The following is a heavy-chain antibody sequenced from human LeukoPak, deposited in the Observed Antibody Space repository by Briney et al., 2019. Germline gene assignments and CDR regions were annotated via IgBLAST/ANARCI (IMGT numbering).Heavy chain of an antibody. CDR2: IIPIFGTA. CDR3: ARDTGATSHYYYYYMDV. CDR1: GYTFTSYD. D-gene: IGHD1-26*01. J-gene: IGHJ6*03. Sequence: SVTVSCKASGYTFTSYDINWVRQAPGQGLEWMGGIIPIFGTANYAQKFQGRVTITADESTSTAYMELSSLRSEDTAVYYCARDTGATSHYYYYYMDVWGKGTTVTISS. V-gene: IGHV1-69*13.